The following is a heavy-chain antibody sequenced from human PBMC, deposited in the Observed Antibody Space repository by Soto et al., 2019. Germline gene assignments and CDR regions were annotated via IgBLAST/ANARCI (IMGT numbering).Heavy chain of an antibody. CDR3: GRGSFGYYGP. CDR2: IRNLSFGRKR. Sequence: SLRLSGSPSRFTFGDYAFTWFRQGPAKRLAALGFIRNLSFGRKREFSASLKGRFTLSRDDSTSIAYLPMNSMEREDTAIYYCGRGSFGYYGPWGRRPLVSVS. CDR1: RFTFGDYA. D-gene: IGHD3-3*01. J-gene: IGHJ5*02. V-gene: IGHV3-49*03.